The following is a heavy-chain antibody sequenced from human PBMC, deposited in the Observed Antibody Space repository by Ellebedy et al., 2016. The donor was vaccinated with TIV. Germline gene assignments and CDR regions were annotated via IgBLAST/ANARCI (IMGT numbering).Heavy chain of an antibody. V-gene: IGHV1-18*01. CDR2: ISAYNGNT. Sequence: AASVKVSCKASGYTFTSYGISWVRQAPGQGLEWMGWISAYNGNTNYAQKLQGRVTMTTDTSTSTAYMELRSLRSDETAVYYCARGGQPRYYDSSGAPEYFQHWGQGTLVTVSS. CDR1: GYTFTSYG. J-gene: IGHJ1*01. D-gene: IGHD3-22*01. CDR3: ARGGQPRYYDSSGAPEYFQH.